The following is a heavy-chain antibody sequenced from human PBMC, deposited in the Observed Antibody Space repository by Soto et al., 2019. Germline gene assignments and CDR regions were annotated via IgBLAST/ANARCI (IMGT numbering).Heavy chain of an antibody. CDR3: AKDPGYSSVWYYFDY. CDR1: GFTFSSYG. D-gene: IGHD6-19*01. J-gene: IGHJ4*02. CDR2: ISYDGSNK. V-gene: IGHV3-30*18. Sequence: QVQLVESGGGVVQPGRSLRLSCAASGFTFSSYGMHWVRQAPGKGLEWVAVISYDGSNKYYADSVKGRFTISRDNSKNTLYLQMNSLRAEDTAVYYCAKDPGYSSVWYYFDYWGQGTLVTVSS.